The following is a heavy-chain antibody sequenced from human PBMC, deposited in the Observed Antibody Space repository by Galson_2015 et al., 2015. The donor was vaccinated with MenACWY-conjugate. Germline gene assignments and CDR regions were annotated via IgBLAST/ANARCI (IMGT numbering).Heavy chain of an antibody. CDR1: GFTFSTYS. CDR3: ARAANDNGGNDAFGDL. V-gene: IGHV3-48*01. D-gene: IGHD4-23*01. J-gene: IGHJ3*01. CDR2: ISSSSNTI. Sequence: SLRLSCAASGFTFSTYSMNWVRQAPGKGLEWVSYISSSSNTIYYADSVKGRFTISRDNAKNSLFLQMNSLRAEDTAVYYCARAANDNGGNDAFGDLWGQGTMVTVSS.